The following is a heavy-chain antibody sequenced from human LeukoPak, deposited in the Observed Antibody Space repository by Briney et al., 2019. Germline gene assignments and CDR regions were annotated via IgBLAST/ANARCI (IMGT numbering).Heavy chain of an antibody. CDR1: GFTVSDNY. Sequence: GGSLRLSCAASGFTVSDNYMSWVRQAPGKGLEWVAVISYDGSNKYYADSVKGRFTISRDNSKNTLYLQMNSLRAEDTAVYYCAREWCSSTSCLHYYYYGMDVWGQGTTVTVSS. CDR3: AREWCSSTSCLHYYYYGMDV. V-gene: IGHV3-30*03. D-gene: IGHD2-2*01. J-gene: IGHJ6*02. CDR2: ISYDGSNK.